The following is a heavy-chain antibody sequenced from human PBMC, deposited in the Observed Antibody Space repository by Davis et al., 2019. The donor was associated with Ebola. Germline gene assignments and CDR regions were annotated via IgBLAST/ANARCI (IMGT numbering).Heavy chain of an antibody. CDR1: GFTFSSYW. CDR3: AKETIVTVATAMATLDYYDGMDV. CDR2: IKQDGSEK. Sequence: PGGSLRLSCAASGFTFSSYWMSWVRQAPGKGLEWVANIKQDGSEKYYVDSVKGRFTISRDNAKNSLYLQMNSLRAEDTAVYYCAKETIVTVATAMATLDYYDGMDVWGQGTTVTVSS. V-gene: IGHV3-7*01. J-gene: IGHJ6*02. D-gene: IGHD5-18*01.